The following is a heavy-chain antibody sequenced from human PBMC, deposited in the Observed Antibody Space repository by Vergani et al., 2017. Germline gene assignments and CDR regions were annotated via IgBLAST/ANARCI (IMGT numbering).Heavy chain of an antibody. V-gene: IGHV3-30*18. CDR3: AKDLAAAVAGTQAGDY. D-gene: IGHD6-19*01. CDR1: GFTFSSYG. CDR2: ISYDGSNK. Sequence: QVQLVESGGGVVQPGRSLRLSCAASGFTFSSYGMHWVRQAPGKGLEWVAVISYDGSNKYYADSVKGRFTISRDNSKNMLYLQMNSLRAEDTAVYYCAKDLAAAVAGTQAGDYWGQGTLVTVSS. J-gene: IGHJ4*02.